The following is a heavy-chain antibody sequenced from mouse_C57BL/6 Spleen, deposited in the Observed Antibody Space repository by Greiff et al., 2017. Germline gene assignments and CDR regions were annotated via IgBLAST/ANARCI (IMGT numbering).Heavy chain of an antibody. Sequence: EVKLMESGGGLVKPGGSLKLSCAASGFTFSSYAMSWVRQTPEKRLEWVATISDGGSYTYYPDKVKGRFTISRDNAKNNLYLQMSHLKSEDTAMYYCARGRVVTGFDYWGQGTTVTVSA. CDR1: GFTFSSYA. CDR3: ARGRVVTGFDY. CDR2: ISDGGSYT. D-gene: IGHD2-2*01. V-gene: IGHV5-4*03. J-gene: IGHJ2*01.